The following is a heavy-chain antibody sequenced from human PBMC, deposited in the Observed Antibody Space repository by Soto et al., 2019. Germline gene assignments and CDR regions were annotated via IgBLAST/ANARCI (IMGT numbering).Heavy chain of an antibody. Sequence: GGSLRLSCSVSGFRISTYWMSWVRQAPGKGLEWVANITQDGSEKQYVDSVEGRFTISRDNAKNSVYLQMNGLRAEDTGVYYCGRGHSAPDYWGQGTLVTVS. CDR2: ITQDGSEK. J-gene: IGHJ4*02. V-gene: IGHV3-7*01. CDR1: GFRISTYW. CDR3: GRGHSAPDY.